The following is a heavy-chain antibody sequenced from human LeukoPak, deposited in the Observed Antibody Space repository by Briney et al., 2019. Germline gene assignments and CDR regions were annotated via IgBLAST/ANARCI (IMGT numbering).Heavy chain of an antibody. Sequence: ASVKVSCKASGGTFSNYAINWVRQAPGQGLEWMEGIMSIFGSPKYAQKFQGRVTITADESTNTAYIELSSLTSDDTAVYYCATERAVALQNWFDPWGQGTLVTVSS. CDR3: ATERAVALQNWFDP. CDR1: GGTFSNYA. J-gene: IGHJ5*02. D-gene: IGHD6-19*01. CDR2: IMSIFGSP. V-gene: IGHV1-69*13.